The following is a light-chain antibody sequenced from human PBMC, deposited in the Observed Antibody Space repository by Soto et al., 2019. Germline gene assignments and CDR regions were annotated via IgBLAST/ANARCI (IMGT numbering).Light chain of an antibody. V-gene: IGKV3-15*01. J-gene: IGKJ4*01. CDR3: QQYNVWPLS. CDR1: QSVSRN. Sequence: EIVMTQSPATLSVSPGERATLSCRASQSVSRNLAWYQQKPGQTPKLLIYVASTRATGIPARFSGSGSGTEFTRTISSLQSEDFGVYYCQQYNVWPLSFGGGTKVEFK. CDR2: VAS.